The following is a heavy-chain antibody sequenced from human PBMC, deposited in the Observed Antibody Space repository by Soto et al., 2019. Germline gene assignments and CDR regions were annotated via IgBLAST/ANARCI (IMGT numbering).Heavy chain of an antibody. J-gene: IGHJ6*03. CDR3: ARVEAADFWSGKAINYYMDV. Sequence: QVQLQESGPGLVKPSQTLSLTCTVSGGSISSGGYYWSWIRQHPGKGLEWIGYIYYSGSTYYNPSLKSRVTITVDKSKNHFALKLSSATAADTAVYYCARVEAADFWSGKAINYYMDVWGKGTTVTVSS. CDR2: IYYSGST. V-gene: IGHV4-31*03. CDR1: GGSISSGGYY. D-gene: IGHD3-3*01.